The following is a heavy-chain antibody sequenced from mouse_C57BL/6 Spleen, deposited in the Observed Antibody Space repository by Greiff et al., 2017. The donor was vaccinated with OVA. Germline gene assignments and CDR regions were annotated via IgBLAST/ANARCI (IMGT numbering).Heavy chain of an antibody. CDR2: IYPGGGYT. CDR1: GYTFTNYW. D-gene: IGHD2-4*01. CDR3: ARRYDYGWFAY. Sequence: QVQLQQSGAELVRPGTSVKMSCKASGYTFTNYWIGWAKQRPGHGLEWIGYIYPGGGYTNYNEKFKGKTTLTADKSSSTAYMQFSSLTSEDSAIYYCARRYDYGWFAYWGQGTLVTVAA. V-gene: IGHV1-63*01. J-gene: IGHJ3*01.